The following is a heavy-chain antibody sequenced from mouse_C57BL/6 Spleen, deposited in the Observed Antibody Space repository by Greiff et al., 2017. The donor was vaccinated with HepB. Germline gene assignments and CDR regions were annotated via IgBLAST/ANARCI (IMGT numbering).Heavy chain of an antibody. CDR2: IYPGGGYT. V-gene: IGHV1-63*01. CDR1: GYTFTNYW. D-gene: IGHD1-1*01. CDR3: ARGDYYGSSYGGWYFDV. J-gene: IGHJ1*03. Sequence: QVQLQQSGAELVRPGTSVKMSCKASGYTFTNYWIGWAKQRPGHGLEWIGDIYPGGGYTNYNEKFKGKATLTADKSSSTAYMQFSSLTSEDSAIYYCARGDYYGSSYGGWYFDVWGTGTTVTVSS.